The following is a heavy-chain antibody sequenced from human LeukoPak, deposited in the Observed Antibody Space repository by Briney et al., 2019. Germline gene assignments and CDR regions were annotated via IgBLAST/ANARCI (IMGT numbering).Heavy chain of an antibody. Sequence: SETLSLTCTVSGGSISSSPYYWGWIRQPPGKGLEWIGYIYYSGSTNYNPSLKSRVTISVDTSKNQFSLKLSSVTAADTAVYYCARGLGWLQPLVYWGQGTLVTVSS. D-gene: IGHD5-24*01. CDR2: IYYSGST. V-gene: IGHV4-61*05. CDR1: GGSISSSPYY. CDR3: ARGLGWLQPLVY. J-gene: IGHJ4*02.